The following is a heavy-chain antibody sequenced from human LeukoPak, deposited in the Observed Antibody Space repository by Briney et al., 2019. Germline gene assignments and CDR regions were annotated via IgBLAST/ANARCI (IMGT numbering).Heavy chain of an antibody. CDR1: GFTFRDYA. CDR2: ISGSGGST. Sequence: PGGSLRLSCAASGFTFRDYAMSWVRQAPGKGLEWVSAISGSGGSTYYADSVKGRFTISRDNSKNTLYLQMNSLRAEDTAVYYCAKETYGSGSYYDLDYWGQGSLVTVSS. J-gene: IGHJ4*02. D-gene: IGHD3-10*01. V-gene: IGHV3-23*01. CDR3: AKETYGSGSYYDLDY.